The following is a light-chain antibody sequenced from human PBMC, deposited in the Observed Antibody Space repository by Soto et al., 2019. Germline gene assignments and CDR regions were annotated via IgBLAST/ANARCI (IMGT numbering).Light chain of an antibody. CDR1: SSDVGGYNY. CDR3: SSYTSSSTNV. V-gene: IGLV2-14*01. J-gene: IGLJ1*01. CDR2: EVS. Sequence: QSALTQPASVSGSPGQSITISCTGTSSDVGGYNYVSWYQQHPGKAPKLMLFEVSNRPSGVSDRFSGSKSSNTASLTISGLQAEDEADYYCSSYTSSSTNVFGIGTKVTVL.